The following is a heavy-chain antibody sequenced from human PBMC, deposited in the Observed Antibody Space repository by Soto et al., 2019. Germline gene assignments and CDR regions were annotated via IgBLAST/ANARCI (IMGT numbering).Heavy chain of an antibody. Sequence: QVQLQESGPGLVKPSQTLSLTCTVSGGSISSGDYYWSWIRQPPGKGLEWIGYIYYSGSTYYNPALQSRVTISVATSTNQFSLKLSSVTAADTAVYYCARERPDGARLDPWGQGTLVTVSS. D-gene: IGHD6-6*01. CDR2: IYYSGST. CDR1: GGSISSGDYY. V-gene: IGHV4-30-4*01. CDR3: ARERPDGARLDP. J-gene: IGHJ5*02.